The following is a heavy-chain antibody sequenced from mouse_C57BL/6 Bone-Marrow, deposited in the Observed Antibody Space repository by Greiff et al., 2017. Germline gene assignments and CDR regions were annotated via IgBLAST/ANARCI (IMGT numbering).Heavy chain of an antibody. D-gene: IGHD1-1*01. CDR2: IDPETGGT. Sequence: VQLQQSGAELVRPGASVTLSCKASGYTFTDYEMHWVKQTPVHGLEWIGAIDPETGGTAYNQKFKGKAILTADKSSSTAYMELRSLTSEDSAVYYCTRNLITTVGELDYWGQGTTLTVSS. CDR1: GYTFTDYE. J-gene: IGHJ2*01. CDR3: TRNLITTVGELDY. V-gene: IGHV1-15*01.